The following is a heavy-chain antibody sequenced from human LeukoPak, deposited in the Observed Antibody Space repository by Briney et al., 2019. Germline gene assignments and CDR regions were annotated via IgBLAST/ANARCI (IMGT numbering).Heavy chain of an antibody. CDR2: IYYSGST. V-gene: IGHV4-59*08. Sequence: SETLSLTCTVSGGPISSYYWSWIRQPPGKGLEWIGYIYYSGSTNYNPSLKSRVTISVDTSKNQFSLKLSSVTDADTAVYYCARRSYGALDAFDIWGQGTMVTVSS. J-gene: IGHJ3*02. CDR3: ARRSYGALDAFDI. CDR1: GGPISSYY. D-gene: IGHD1-26*01.